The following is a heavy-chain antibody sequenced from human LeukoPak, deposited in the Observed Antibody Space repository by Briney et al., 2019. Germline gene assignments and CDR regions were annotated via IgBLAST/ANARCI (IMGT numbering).Heavy chain of an antibody. Sequence: SDTLSLTCAVYGGSFSGYYWSWIRQPPGKGLEWIGEINHSGSTNYNPSLKSRVTISVDTSKNQFSLKLSSVTAADTAVYYCARAISQSGYFDYWGQGTLVTVSS. D-gene: IGHD3-10*01. CDR2: INHSGST. CDR3: ARAISQSGYFDY. J-gene: IGHJ4*02. CDR1: GGSFSGYY. V-gene: IGHV4-34*01.